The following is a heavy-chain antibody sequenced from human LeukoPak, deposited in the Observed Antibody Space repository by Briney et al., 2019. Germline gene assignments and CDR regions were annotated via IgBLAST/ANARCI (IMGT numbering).Heavy chain of an antibody. J-gene: IGHJ4*02. CDR2: INPSGGST. CDR1: GYTFTSYY. D-gene: IGHD1-26*01. CDR3: ARDWSSGGSYTGVFDY. V-gene: IGHV1-46*01. Sequence: ASVKVSCKASGYTFTSYYMHWVRQAPGQGLEWMGIINPSGGSTSYAQKFQGRVTMTRDTSTSTVYMELSSLRSEDTAVYYCARDWSSGGSYTGVFDYWGQGTLVTVSS.